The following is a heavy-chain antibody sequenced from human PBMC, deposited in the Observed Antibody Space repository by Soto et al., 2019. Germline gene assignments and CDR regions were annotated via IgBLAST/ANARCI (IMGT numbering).Heavy chain of an antibody. J-gene: IGHJ6*02. CDR3: AKRHDHVYYDFWSGYSIPMDV. CDR1: GFTFSSYG. V-gene: IGHV3-30*18. CDR2: ISYDGSNK. D-gene: IGHD3-3*01. Sequence: QVQLVESGGGVVQPGRSLRLSCAASGFTFSSYGMHWVRQAPGKGLEWVAVISYDGSNKYYADSVKGRFTISRDNSKNTLYLKMNSLRAEDTAVYYCAKRHDHVYYDFWSGYSIPMDVWGQGTTVTVSS.